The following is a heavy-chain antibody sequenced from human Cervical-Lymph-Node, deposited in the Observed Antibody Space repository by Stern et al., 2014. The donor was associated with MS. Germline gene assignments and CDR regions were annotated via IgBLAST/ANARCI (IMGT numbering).Heavy chain of an antibody. J-gene: IGHJ4*02. CDR1: GFTFHNFA. V-gene: IGHV3-23*04. Sequence: VQLVQSGGGLVQPGGSLRLSCAASGFTFHNFAMSWVRQAPGKGLDWVSAITVTGGNTFYADSVKGRFTISRDNSKNTLYLQLNNLRTEDTALYYCARDWNSTSSGIDYWGQGTLVTVSS. D-gene: IGHD6-6*01. CDR3: ARDWNSTSSGIDY. CDR2: ITVTGGNT.